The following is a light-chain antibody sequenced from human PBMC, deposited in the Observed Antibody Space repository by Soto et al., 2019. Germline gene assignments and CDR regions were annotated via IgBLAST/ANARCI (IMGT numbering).Light chain of an antibody. Sequence: QSVLTQPPSASGTPGRRVTISCSGSSSNIGSNYVNWYQHLPGTAPKLLIHSDDQRPSVVPDRFSGSKSGTSASLAISGLQSEDEADYFCAAWNDNPNGPGYVFGTGTKVTVL. J-gene: IGLJ1*01. CDR3: AAWNDNPNGPGYV. CDR2: SDD. CDR1: SSNIGSNY. V-gene: IGLV1-44*01.